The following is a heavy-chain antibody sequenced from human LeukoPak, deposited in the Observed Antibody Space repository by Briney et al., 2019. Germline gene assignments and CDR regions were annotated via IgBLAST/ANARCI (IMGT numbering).Heavy chain of an antibody. V-gene: IGHV4-59*10. J-gene: IGHJ6*02. CDR3: ARGRFLEWLSDYYYYGMDV. Sequence: SETLSLTCAVYGGSFSGYYWSWIRQPAGKGLEWIGRIYTSGSTNYNPSLKSRVTMSVDTSKNQFSLKLSSVTAADTAVYYCARGRFLEWLSDYYYYGMDVWGQGTTVTVSS. D-gene: IGHD3-3*01. CDR2: IYTSGST. CDR1: GGSFSGYY.